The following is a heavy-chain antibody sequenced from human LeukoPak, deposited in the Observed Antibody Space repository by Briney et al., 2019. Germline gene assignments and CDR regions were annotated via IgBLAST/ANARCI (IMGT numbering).Heavy chain of an antibody. V-gene: IGHV4-34*01. D-gene: IGHD7-27*01. CDR3: ARGLGFDY. Sequence: SETLSLTCAVYGGSFRGYYWSWIRQPPGKGLEWIGEINHSGSTNYNPSLKSRVTISVDTSKNQFSLKLSSVTAADTAVYYCARGLGFDYWGQGTLVTVSS. CDR1: GGSFRGYY. J-gene: IGHJ4*02. CDR2: INHSGST.